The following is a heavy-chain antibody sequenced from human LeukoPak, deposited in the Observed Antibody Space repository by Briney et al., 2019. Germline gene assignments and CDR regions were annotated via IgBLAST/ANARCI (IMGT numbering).Heavy chain of an antibody. CDR1: GGPIRSYY. V-gene: IGHV4-4*07. CDR2: IYTSGST. J-gene: IGHJ6*03. D-gene: IGHD4-11*01. Sequence: SETLSLTCTVSGGPIRSYYWSWIRQPAGKGLEWIGRIYTSGSTSYNPSLKSRVTISLDKSKNQFSLKLSSVTAADTAVYYCARDSTVTTFNYMDVWGKGTTVPVSS. CDR3: ARDSTVTTFNYMDV.